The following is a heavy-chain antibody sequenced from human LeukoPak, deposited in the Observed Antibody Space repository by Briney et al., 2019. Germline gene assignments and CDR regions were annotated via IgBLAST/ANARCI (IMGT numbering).Heavy chain of an antibody. CDR1: GFIFSSYG. D-gene: IGHD5-24*01. J-gene: IGHJ4*02. V-gene: IGHV3-30*18. CDR2: ISYVGSDK. CDR3: AKGEEMGTIRGYFDY. Sequence: GGSLRLSCAASGFIFSSYGMHWVRQAPGKGLEWVAVISYVGSDKYYTDSVRGRFTISRDNSKTTLYLQMNSLRTEDTAVYYCAKGEEMGTIRGYFDYLGQGTLVTVSS.